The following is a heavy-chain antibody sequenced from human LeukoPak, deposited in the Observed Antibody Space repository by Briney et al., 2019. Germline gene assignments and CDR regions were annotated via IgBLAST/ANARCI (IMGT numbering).Heavy chain of an antibody. CDR1: GFTFSNYG. CDR3: ARDLSGRYAFDI. Sequence: GRSLRLSCAASGFTFSNYGIHWVRQAPGKGLEWVAVIPYDGSNKYYADSVKGRFTISRDNAKNSLYLQMNSLRDEDTAVYYCARDLSGRYAFDIWGQGTMVTVSS. D-gene: IGHD3-10*01. J-gene: IGHJ3*02. CDR2: IPYDGSNK. V-gene: IGHV3-30*03.